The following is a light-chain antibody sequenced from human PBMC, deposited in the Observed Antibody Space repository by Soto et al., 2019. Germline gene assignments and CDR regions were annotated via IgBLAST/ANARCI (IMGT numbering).Light chain of an antibody. Sequence: DIPMTQSPSTLSASVGDRVTITCRASHSISSWLAWYQQKPGKAPDLLIYKASSSESGVPSRFSGSGSGTEFTLTISSLQPDDFATYYCQQYNSYPITFGQGTRLEIK. CDR2: KAS. J-gene: IGKJ5*01. CDR3: QQYNSYPIT. CDR1: HSISSW. V-gene: IGKV1-5*03.